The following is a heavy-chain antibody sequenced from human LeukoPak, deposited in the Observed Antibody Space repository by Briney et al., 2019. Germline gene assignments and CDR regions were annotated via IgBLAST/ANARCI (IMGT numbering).Heavy chain of an antibody. CDR2: IYSGGST. CDR1: GVTDSSNY. Sequence: GGSLRLSWEASGVTDSSNYMSWVRPAPGKGLEWVPVIYSGGSTYYPDSVKGRFTISSDNSKNTLYLQMNSLRAEDTAVYYCARRGGYNLYWGQGTLVTVSS. CDR3: ARRGGYNLY. V-gene: IGHV3-53*01. J-gene: IGHJ4*02. D-gene: IGHD5-24*01.